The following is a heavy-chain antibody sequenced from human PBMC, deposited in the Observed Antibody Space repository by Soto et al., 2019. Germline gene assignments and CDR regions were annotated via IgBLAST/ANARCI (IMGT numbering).Heavy chain of an antibody. V-gene: IGHV3-23*01. CDR1: GFTFSSYW. J-gene: IGHJ3*02. CDR3: ARHQYYYDSSGYYDAFDI. D-gene: IGHD3-22*01. CDR2: IRGNGSNT. Sequence: PGGSLRLSCAASGFTFSSYWMSWVRQAPGKGLEWVSAIRGNGSNTYYADSVKGRFTISRDNSKNTLYLQMNSLRAEDTAVYYCARHQYYYDSSGYYDAFDIWGQGTMVT.